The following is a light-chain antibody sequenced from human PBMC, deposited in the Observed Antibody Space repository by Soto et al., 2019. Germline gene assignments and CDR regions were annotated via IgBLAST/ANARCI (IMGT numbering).Light chain of an antibody. CDR3: GTWDSSLSAYV. V-gene: IGLV1-51*02. CDR2: ENN. CDR1: SSNIGNNY. Sequence: QSVLTQPPSVSAAPGQKVTISCSGRSSNIGNNYVSWYQQLPGTAPKLRIYENNKRPSGIPDRFSGSKSGTSATLGITGLQTGDEADYYCGTWDSSLSAYVFGTGTKVTVL. J-gene: IGLJ1*01.